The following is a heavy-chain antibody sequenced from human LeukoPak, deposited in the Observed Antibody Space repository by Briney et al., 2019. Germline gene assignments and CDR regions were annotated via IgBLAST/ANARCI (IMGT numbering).Heavy chain of an antibody. J-gene: IGHJ5*02. CDR2: INHSGST. V-gene: IGHV4-34*01. D-gene: IGHD2-2*01. CDR3: ASSIVVVPAAIRAWFDP. Sequence: PSETLSLTCTVSGGSLSSYYWSWIRQPPGKGLEWIGEINHSGSTNYNPSLKSRVTISVDTSKNQFSLKLSSVTAADTAVYYCASSIVVVPAAIRAWFDPWGQGTLVTVSS. CDR1: GGSLSSYY.